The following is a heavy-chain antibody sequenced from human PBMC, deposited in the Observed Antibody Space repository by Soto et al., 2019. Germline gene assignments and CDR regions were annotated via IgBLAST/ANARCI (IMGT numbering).Heavy chain of an antibody. J-gene: IGHJ4*02. D-gene: IGHD3-10*01. CDR3: ARDIWNYGSGSYYSGPFDY. CDR2: IWYDGSNK. V-gene: IGHV3-33*01. CDR1: GFTFSSYG. Sequence: SLRLSCAASGFTFSSYGMHWVRQAPGKGLEWVAVIWYDGSNKYYADSVKGRFTISRDNSKNTLYLQMNSLRAEDTAVYYCARDIWNYGSGSYYSGPFDYWGQGTLVTVSS.